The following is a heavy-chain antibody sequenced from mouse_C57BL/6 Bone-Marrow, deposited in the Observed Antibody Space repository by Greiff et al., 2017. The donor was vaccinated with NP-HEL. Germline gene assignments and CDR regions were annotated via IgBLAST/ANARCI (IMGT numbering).Heavy chain of an antibody. V-gene: IGHV1-53*01. CDR3: ARWGRTGTMFAY. Sequence: QVQLQQPGTELVKPGASVKLSCKASGYTFTSYWMPWVKQRPGQGLEWIGNINPSNGGTNYNEKFKSKATLTVDKSSSTAYMQLSSLTSEDSAVYYCARWGRTGTMFAYWGQGTLVTVSA. J-gene: IGHJ3*01. D-gene: IGHD4-1*01. CDR1: GYTFTSYW. CDR2: INPSNGGT.